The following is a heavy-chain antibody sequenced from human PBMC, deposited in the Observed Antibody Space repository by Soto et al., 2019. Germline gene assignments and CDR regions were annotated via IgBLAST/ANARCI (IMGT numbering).Heavy chain of an antibody. CDR1: GFTFSSYG. V-gene: IGHV3-30*18. D-gene: IGHD3-9*01. J-gene: IGHJ5*02. CDR2: ISYDGSNK. CDR3: AKDGGVLRYLSWFDP. Sequence: PGGSLRLSCAASGFTFSSYGMHWVRQAPGKGLEWVAVISYDGSNKYYADSVKGRFTISRDNSKNTLYLQMNSLRAEDTAVYYCAKDGGVLRYLSWFDPWGQGTLVTVSS.